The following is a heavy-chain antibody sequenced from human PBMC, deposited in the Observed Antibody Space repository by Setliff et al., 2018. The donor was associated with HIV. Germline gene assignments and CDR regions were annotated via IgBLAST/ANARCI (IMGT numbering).Heavy chain of an antibody. Sequence: PSETLSLTCTVSGGSISTYYWSWIRQPPGKGLEWIGYIYYSGSTNYNPSLKSRVTISVDTSKNQFSLKLTSVTAADTAVYYCAREFLESNSWVFDNWGQGTLVTVSS. J-gene: IGHJ4*02. V-gene: IGHV4-59*12. D-gene: IGHD3-3*01. CDR2: IYYSGST. CDR3: AREFLESNSWVFDN. CDR1: GGSISTYY.